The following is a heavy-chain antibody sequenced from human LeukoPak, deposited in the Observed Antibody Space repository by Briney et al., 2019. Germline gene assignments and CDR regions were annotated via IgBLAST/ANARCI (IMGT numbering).Heavy chain of an antibody. CDR3: ARERYYDSSGYYEPEGY. CDR1: GGTFSSYA. D-gene: IGHD3-22*01. J-gene: IGHJ4*02. Sequence: SVKVSCKASGGTFSSYAISWVRQAPGQGLEWMGGIIPIFGTANYAQKFQGRVTITADESTSTAYMKLSSLRSEDTAVYYCARERYYDSSGYYEPEGYWGQGTLVTVSS. V-gene: IGHV1-69*01. CDR2: IIPIFGTA.